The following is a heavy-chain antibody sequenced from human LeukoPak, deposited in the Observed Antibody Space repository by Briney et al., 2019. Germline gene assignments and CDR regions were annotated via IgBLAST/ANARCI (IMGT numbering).Heavy chain of an antibody. CDR1: GFAVTSKY. Sequence: GGSLRLSCAASGFAVTSKYMGWVRQAPGKGLEWVSVIYSGGSTYYADSVKGRFTVSRDNSKNTVYLQMSSLRSEDTAVYYCAARLYSSSQQDYYYYGMDVWGQGTTVTVSS. CDR2: IYSGGST. J-gene: IGHJ6*02. D-gene: IGHD6-13*01. V-gene: IGHV3-53*01. CDR3: AARLYSSSQQDYYYYGMDV.